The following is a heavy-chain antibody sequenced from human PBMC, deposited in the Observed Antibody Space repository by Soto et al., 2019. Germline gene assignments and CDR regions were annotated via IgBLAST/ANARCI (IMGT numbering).Heavy chain of an antibody. D-gene: IGHD3-10*01. CDR3: AKDRGARGAFDI. CDR2: ISGSGGST. V-gene: IGHV3-23*01. CDR1: GFTFSSYA. J-gene: IGHJ3*02. Sequence: EVQLLESGGGLVQPGGSLRLSCAASGFTFSSYAMSWVRQAPGKGLEWVSAISGSGGSTYYADSVKGLFTISRDNSKNTLYLQMNSLRAEDTAVYYCAKDRGARGAFDIWGQGTMVTVSS.